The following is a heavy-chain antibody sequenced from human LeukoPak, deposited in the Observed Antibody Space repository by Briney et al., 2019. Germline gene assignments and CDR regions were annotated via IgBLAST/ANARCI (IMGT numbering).Heavy chain of an antibody. J-gene: IGHJ3*02. CDR2: ISSSSSYI. CDR1: GFTFSSYS. V-gene: IGHV3-21*01. CDR3: ARLGGATGRRNAFDI. Sequence: GGSLRLSCAASGFTFSSYSMNWVRQAPGKGLEWASSISSSSSYIYYADSVKGRFTISRDNAKNSLYLQMNSLRAEDTAVYYCARLGGATGRRNAFDIWGQGTMVTVSS. D-gene: IGHD1-26*01.